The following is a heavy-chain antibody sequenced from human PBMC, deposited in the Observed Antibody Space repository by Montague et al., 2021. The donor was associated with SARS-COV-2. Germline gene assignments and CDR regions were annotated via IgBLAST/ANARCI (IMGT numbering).Heavy chain of an antibody. CDR1: GGSISSYY. J-gene: IGHJ4*02. D-gene: IGHD4-17*01. CDR3: ARVGAYGDYPTAHTIDY. V-gene: IGHV4-59*01. CDR2: INYSGST. Sequence: SETLSLTCTVSGGSISSYYWSWIRQPPGKGLEWIGYINYSGSTNYNPSLKSRVTISVDTSKNQFSLKLSSVTAADTAVYYCARVGAYGDYPTAHTIDYWGQGTLVTVSS.